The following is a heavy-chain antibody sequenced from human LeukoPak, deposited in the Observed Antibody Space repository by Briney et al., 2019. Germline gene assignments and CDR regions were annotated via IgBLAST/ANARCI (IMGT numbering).Heavy chain of an antibody. CDR2: INWNGGRT. CDR1: GFTFDDYG. J-gene: IGHJ3*02. CDR3: AILGGADAFDI. V-gene: IGHV3-20*04. D-gene: IGHD3-16*01. Sequence: AGGSLRLSCVASGFTFDDYGMSWVRQAPGQGLESVSAINWNGGRTGYADSVKGRFTISRDNAKNSLYLQMNSLRAEDTALYYCAILGGADAFDIWGQGTMVTVSA.